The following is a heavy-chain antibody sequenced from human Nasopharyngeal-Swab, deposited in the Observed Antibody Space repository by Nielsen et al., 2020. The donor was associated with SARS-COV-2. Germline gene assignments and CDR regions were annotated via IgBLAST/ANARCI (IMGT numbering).Heavy chain of an antibody. J-gene: IGHJ4*02. CDR3: ARSKTYSSSWDDY. V-gene: IGHV7-4-1*01. D-gene: IGHD6-6*01. CDR2: INTNTGNP. Sequence: WVRQAPGQGLEWMGWINTNTGNPTYAQGFTGLFVFSLDTSVSTAYLQICSLKAEDTAMYYCARSKTYSSSWDDYWGQGTLVTVSS.